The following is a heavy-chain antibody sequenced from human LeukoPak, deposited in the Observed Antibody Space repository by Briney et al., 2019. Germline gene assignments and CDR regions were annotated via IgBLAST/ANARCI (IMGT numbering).Heavy chain of an antibody. D-gene: IGHD6-19*01. Sequence: SGGSLRLSCAASGFTFSSYSMNWVRQAPGKGLEWVSSISSSSSYIYYADSVKGRFTISRDNAKNSLYLQMYSPRAEDTAVYYCARDGGWYFDPWGQGTLVTVSS. J-gene: IGHJ5*02. CDR3: ARDGGWYFDP. V-gene: IGHV3-21*01. CDR2: ISSSSSYI. CDR1: GFTFSSYS.